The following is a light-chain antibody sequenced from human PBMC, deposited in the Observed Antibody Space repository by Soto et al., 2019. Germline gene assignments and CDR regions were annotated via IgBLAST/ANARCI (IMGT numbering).Light chain of an antibody. CDR2: KAS. V-gene: IGKV1-5*03. Sequence: EIQITQSPSSLSASVGDTVTITCRASQSISNWLAWYQQKPGKAPKLLIYKASSLESGVPPRISGSGSGTEFTLTISSLQPDDFATYYCQQYNSFSQTFGQGTKVDIK. J-gene: IGKJ1*01. CDR1: QSISNW. CDR3: QQYNSFSQT.